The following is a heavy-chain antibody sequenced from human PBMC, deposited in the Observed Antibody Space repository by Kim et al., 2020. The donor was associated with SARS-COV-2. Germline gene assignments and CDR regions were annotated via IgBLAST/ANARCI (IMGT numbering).Heavy chain of an antibody. J-gene: IGHJ5*02. Sequence: SETLSLTCTVSGGSISSGGYYWSWIRQHPGKGLEWIGYIYYSGSTYYNPSLKSRVTISVDTSKNQFSLKLSSVTAADTAVYYCASSPAHSGSVGYRRWFDPWGQGTLVTVSS. D-gene: IGHD1-26*01. V-gene: IGHV4-31*03. CDR3: ASSPAHSGSVGYRRWFDP. CDR1: GGSISSGGYY. CDR2: IYYSGST.